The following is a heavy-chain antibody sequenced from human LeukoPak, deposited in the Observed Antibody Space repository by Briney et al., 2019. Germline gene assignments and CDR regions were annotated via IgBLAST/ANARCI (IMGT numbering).Heavy chain of an antibody. V-gene: IGHV4-4*07. CDR2: IYTSGST. CDR1: GGSISSYY. CDR3: ASLAVAGGGADY. J-gene: IGHJ4*02. Sequence: SETLSLTCTVSGGSISSYYWSWIRQPAGKGLEWIGRIYTSGSTNYNPSLKSRVTISVDTSKNQFSLKLSSVTAADTAVYYCASLAVAGGGADYWGQGTLVTVSS. D-gene: IGHD6-19*01.